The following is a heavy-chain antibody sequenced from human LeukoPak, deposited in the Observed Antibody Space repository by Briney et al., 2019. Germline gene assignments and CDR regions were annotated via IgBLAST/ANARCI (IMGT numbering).Heavy chain of an antibody. CDR3: TTGHYYDSSGYYYGSLDY. V-gene: IGHV3-15*01. Sequence: GGSLRLSCAASGFTFSNAWMSWVRQAPGKGLEWVGSIKSKTDGGTTDYAAPVKGRFTISRDDSKNTLYLQMNSLKTEDTAVYYCTTGHYYDSSGYYYGSLDYWGQGTLVTVSS. CDR2: IKSKTDGGTT. J-gene: IGHJ4*02. CDR1: GFTFSNAW. D-gene: IGHD3-22*01.